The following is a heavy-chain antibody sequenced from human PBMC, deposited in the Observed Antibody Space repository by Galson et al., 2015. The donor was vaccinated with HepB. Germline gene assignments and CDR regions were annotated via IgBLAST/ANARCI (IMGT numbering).Heavy chain of an antibody. CDR1: GDSVSSNSAA. J-gene: IGHJ5*02. D-gene: IGHD6-19*01. Sequence: CAISGDSVSSNSAAWNRIRQSPSRGLEWLGRTYYRSKWYNDYAVSVKSRITINPDTSKNQFSLQLNSVTPEDTAVYYCARDSSGWYGGGNNWFDPWGQGTLVTVSS. V-gene: IGHV6-1*01. CDR2: TYYRSKWYN. CDR3: ARDSSGWYGGGNNWFDP.